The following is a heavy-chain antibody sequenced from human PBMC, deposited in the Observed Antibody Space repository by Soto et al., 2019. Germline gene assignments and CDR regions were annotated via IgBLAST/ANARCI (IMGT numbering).Heavy chain of an antibody. CDR3: ANQGYCSGPSCYVYQYYGMDV. CDR2: ISASGGST. Sequence: GGSLRLSCAASGFTFSSYGMSWVRQAPGKGLEWVSSISASGGSTYYADSVKGRFTISRDNSKNTLYLQMDSLRAEDTAVYYCANQGYCSGPSCYVYQYYGMDVWGQGTTVTVSS. J-gene: IGHJ6*02. V-gene: IGHV3-23*01. D-gene: IGHD2-15*01. CDR1: GFTFSSYG.